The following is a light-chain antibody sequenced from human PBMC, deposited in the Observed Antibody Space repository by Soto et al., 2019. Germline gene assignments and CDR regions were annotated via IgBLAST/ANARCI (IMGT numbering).Light chain of an antibody. CDR3: QSWGTGIHVV. V-gene: IGLV4-69*01. Sequence: QPVLTQSPSASASLGASVKLTWTLSSGHSSYAIAWHQQQPEKGPRYLMKLDSDGSHTKGDAIPDRFSGSSSGAERYLTISSLQSEDEADYYCQSWGTGIHVVFGGGTKVTVL. J-gene: IGLJ2*01. CDR1: SGHSSYA. CDR2: LDSDGSH.